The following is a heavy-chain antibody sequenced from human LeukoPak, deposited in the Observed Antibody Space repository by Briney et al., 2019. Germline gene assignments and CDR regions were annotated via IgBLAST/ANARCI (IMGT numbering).Heavy chain of an antibody. D-gene: IGHD1-1*01. CDR2: IYYTGTT. V-gene: IGHV4-59*01. CDR1: GGSINRYY. J-gene: IGHJ4*02. Sequence: SETLSLTCTVSGGSINRYYWSWIRQSPGKGLEWIAGIYYTGTTNYNPSLKSRVTISVDTSKNQFSLRLTSVTAADTAVYFCAREWGTGSSDYWGQGILVTVSS. CDR3: AREWGTGSSDY.